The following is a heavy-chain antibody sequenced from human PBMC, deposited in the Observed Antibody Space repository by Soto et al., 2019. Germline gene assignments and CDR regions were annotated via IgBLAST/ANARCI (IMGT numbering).Heavy chain of an antibody. CDR1: GVSISTKNYF. Sequence: QLQLQESGPGLVKPSETLALTCTVTGVSISTKNYFWRWIRQPPGKGLEWIGSVFYSGSTYYNPSLKGRVNISVDTSKNQFSLDLRSVTAADTAIYYCARDDYDSSGYSWIDFWGRGNLVTVSS. V-gene: IGHV4-39*02. J-gene: IGHJ4*02. CDR3: ARDDYDSSGYSWIDF. CDR2: VFYSGST. D-gene: IGHD3-22*01.